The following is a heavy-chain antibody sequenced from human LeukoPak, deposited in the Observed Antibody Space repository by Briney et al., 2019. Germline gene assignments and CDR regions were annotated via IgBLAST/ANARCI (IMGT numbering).Heavy chain of an antibody. CDR1: GFTFSSYE. J-gene: IGHJ5*02. V-gene: IGHV3-48*03. CDR2: ISSSGSTI. D-gene: IGHD3-22*01. CDR3: ARAAYYDSSGYYSPGGWFDP. Sequence: RSGGSLRLPCAASGFTFSSYEMNWVRQAPGKGLEWVSYISSSGSTIYYADSVKGRFTISRDNAKNSLYLQMNSLRAEDTAVYYCARAAYYDSSGYYSPGGWFDPWGQGTLVTVSS.